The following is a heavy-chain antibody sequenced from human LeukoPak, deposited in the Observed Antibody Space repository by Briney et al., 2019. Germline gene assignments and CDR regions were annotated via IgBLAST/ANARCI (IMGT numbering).Heavy chain of an antibody. CDR2: IYYTGST. J-gene: IGHJ4*02. V-gene: IGHV4-59*01. CDR3: ARGRVSGSYLRAFNY. Sequence: PSETLSLTCTVSSGSISSYYWSWIRQPPGKGLEWIGYIYYTGSTNYNPSLKSRATISVDTSKNQFSLNLSSVTAADTAVYYCARGRVSGSYLRAFNYWGQGTLVTVSS. CDR1: SGSISSYY. D-gene: IGHD1-26*01.